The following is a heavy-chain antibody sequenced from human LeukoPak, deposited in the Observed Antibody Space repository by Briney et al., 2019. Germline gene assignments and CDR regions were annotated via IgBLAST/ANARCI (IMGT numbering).Heavy chain of an antibody. D-gene: IGHD3-10*01. J-gene: IGHJ4*02. CDR2: IHYTGNT. CDR3: ARGYGSGSYNNFNK. Sequence: PSETLSLICSVSGASVRGYYWSWIRQPPGKGLEWIGYIHYTGNTDYNPSLTSRVTMSVDTSKNQFSLMLTSVTAADTAVYYCARGYGSGSYNNFNKWGQGLLVAVSS. V-gene: IGHV4-59*02. CDR1: GASVRGYY.